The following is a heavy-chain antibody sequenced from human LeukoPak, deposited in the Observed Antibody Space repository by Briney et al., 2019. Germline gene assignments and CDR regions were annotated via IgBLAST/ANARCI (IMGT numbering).Heavy chain of an antibody. CDR3: ARDGLWLALPGDY. Sequence: GGSLRLSCAASGFTFSSYSMNWVRQAPGKGLEWVSYISSSSSTIYYADSVEGRFTISRDNAKNSLYLQMNSLRAEDTAVYYCARDGLWLALPGDYWGQGTLVTVSS. D-gene: IGHD6-19*01. J-gene: IGHJ4*02. CDR1: GFTFSSYS. V-gene: IGHV3-48*01. CDR2: ISSSSSTI.